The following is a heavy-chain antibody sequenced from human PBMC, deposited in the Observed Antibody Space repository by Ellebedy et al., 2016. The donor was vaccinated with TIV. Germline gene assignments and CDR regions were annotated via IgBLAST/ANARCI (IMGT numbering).Heavy chain of an antibody. J-gene: IGHJ4*02. D-gene: IGHD6-19*01. CDR3: VKGWYYFDY. CDR2: ISGSGGST. V-gene: IGHV3-23*01. CDR1: GFTFSSYA. Sequence: GESLKISCAASGFTFSSYAMSWVRQAPGKGLEWVSAISGSGGSTYYADSVKGRFTISRDNSKNTLYLQMNSLRAEDTAVYYCVKGWYYFDYWGQGTLVTVSS.